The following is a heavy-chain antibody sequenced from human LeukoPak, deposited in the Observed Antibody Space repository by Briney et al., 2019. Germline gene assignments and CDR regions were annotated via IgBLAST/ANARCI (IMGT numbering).Heavy chain of an antibody. J-gene: IGHJ4*02. CDR3: ARVDDYNCLDY. V-gene: IGHV4-59*03. Sequence: SETLSLTCTVSGGSIRNYYWSWIRQPPGKGLEGIGYIYHTGSTNYNPSLKSRVTISVDTSKNQFSLNLSSVTAADTAVYFCARVDDYNCLDYWGQGTLVTVSS. CDR2: IYHTGST. CDR1: GGSIRNYY. D-gene: IGHD5-24*01.